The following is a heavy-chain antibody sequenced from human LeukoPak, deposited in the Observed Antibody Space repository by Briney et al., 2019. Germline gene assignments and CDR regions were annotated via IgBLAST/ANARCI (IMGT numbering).Heavy chain of an antibody. Sequence: SETLSLTCTVSSGSISSYYWSWIRQPPGKGLEWIGYIYYSGSTNYNPSLKSRVTISVDTSKNQFSLKLSSVTAADTAVYYCARGRYSIHWYFDLWGRGTLVTVSS. CDR3: ARGRYSIHWYFDL. CDR2: IYYSGST. CDR1: SGSISSYY. J-gene: IGHJ2*01. D-gene: IGHD6-13*01. V-gene: IGHV4-59*01.